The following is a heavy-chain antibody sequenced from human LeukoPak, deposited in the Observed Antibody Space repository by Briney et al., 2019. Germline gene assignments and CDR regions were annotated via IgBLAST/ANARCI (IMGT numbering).Heavy chain of an antibody. J-gene: IGHJ4*02. CDR3: ARISAGYPRDFDY. D-gene: IGHD5-18*01. V-gene: IGHV1-2*02. CDR2: INPNSGGT. Sequence: ASVKVSCKASGYTFTCYYMHWVRQAPGQGLEWMGWINPNSGGTNYAQKFQGRVTMTRDTSISTAYMELSRLRSDDTAVYYCARISAGYPRDFDYWGQGTLVTVSS. CDR1: GYTFTCYY.